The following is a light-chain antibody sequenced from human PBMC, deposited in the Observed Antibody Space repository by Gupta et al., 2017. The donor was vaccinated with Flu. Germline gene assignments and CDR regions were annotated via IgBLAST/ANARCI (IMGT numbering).Light chain of an antibody. CDR1: QSISSW. CDR2: KAS. Sequence: PSTLSASVGERVTITCRASQSISSWVAWYQQKPGKAPKLLIHKASSLESGVPSRFSGSGSGTEFTLTISSLQPDDFATYYCQQYYSYSRRFGQGTKVEIK. J-gene: IGKJ1*01. V-gene: IGKV1-5*03. CDR3: QQYYSYSRR.